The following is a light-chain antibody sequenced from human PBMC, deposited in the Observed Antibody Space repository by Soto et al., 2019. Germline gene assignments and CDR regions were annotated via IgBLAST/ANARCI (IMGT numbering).Light chain of an antibody. CDR2: KAS. V-gene: IGKV1-5*03. J-gene: IGKJ1*01. Sequence: DIQMTQSPSTLSASVGDRVIITCRASQSISSWLAWYQQKAGKAPKLLIYKASSLESGVPSRFSGSGSGTEFTLTISSLQPDDFATYYCQQYKSYPWTFGQGTQVEIK. CDR1: QSISSW. CDR3: QQYKSYPWT.